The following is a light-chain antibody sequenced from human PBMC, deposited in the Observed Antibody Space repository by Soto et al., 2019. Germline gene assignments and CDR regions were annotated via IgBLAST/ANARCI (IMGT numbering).Light chain of an antibody. V-gene: IGKV3-11*01. CDR2: DAS. J-gene: IGKJ5*01. Sequence: EIVLPQTPGTMSLSPGERTTLSCRASQSVSNNYLAWYQQKPGQAPRLLIYDASNRATGIPARFSGSGSGTDFTLTSSSLEPEDFAVYYCQQRSNWPRITFGQGTRLEIK. CDR3: QQRSNWPRIT. CDR1: QSVSNNY.